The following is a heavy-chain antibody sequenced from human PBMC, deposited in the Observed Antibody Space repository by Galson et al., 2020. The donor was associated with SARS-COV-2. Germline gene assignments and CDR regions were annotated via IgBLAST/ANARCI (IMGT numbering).Heavy chain of an antibody. CDR1: GFTFSSYA. CDR3: ARVRWSGYPTNLGPFDY. D-gene: IGHD5-12*01. J-gene: IGHJ4*02. Sequence: GESLKISCAASGFTFSSYAMHWVRQAPGKGLEWVAVISYDGSNKYYADSVKGRFTISRDNSKNTLYLQMNSLRAEDTAVYYCARVRWSGYPTNLGPFDYWGQGTLVTVSS. V-gene: IGHV3-30*04. CDR2: ISYDGSNK.